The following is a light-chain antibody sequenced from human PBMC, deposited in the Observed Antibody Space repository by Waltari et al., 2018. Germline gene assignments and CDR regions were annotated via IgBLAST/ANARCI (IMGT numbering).Light chain of an antibody. CDR3: QQYGSSPWT. CDR2: GAS. Sequence: DIQMTQSPSTLSASVGDTVIISCRASQSITTSLAWYQQKPGKAPDVLIYGASNCESGVPSRFSGSGSGTEFTLTISSLETQAFAVYYCQQYGSSPWTFGQGTKVEMK. J-gene: IGKJ1*01. CDR1: QSITTS. V-gene: IGKV1-5*03.